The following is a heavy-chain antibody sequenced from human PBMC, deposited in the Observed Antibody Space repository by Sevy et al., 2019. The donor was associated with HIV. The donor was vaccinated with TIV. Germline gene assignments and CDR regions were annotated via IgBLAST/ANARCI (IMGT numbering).Heavy chain of an antibody. V-gene: IGHV4-39*01. Sequence: SETLSLTCTVSGGSISSSSYFWGWIHQPPGKGLEWIASIYFSGRTYDNPSLKSRVTISVDTSKNQFSLKVNSVTAADTAVYYCVRHRSVGPTTGFDSWGQGTLVTVSS. J-gene: IGHJ4*02. CDR3: VRHRSVGPTTGFDS. CDR2: IYFSGRT. CDR1: GGSISSSSYF. D-gene: IGHD1-26*01.